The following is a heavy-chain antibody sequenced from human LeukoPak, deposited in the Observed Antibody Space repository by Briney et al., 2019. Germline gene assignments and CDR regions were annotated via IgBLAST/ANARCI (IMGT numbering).Heavy chain of an antibody. V-gene: IGHV1-69*04. D-gene: IGHD3-10*01. Sequence: GASVKVSCKASGYTFTGYYMHWVRQAPGQGLEWMGRIIPILGIANYAQKFQGRVTITADKSTSTAYMELSSLRSEDTAVYYCARANYGSVEGLVIEDAFDIWGQGTMVTVSS. CDR1: GYTFTGYY. CDR3: ARANYGSVEGLVIEDAFDI. J-gene: IGHJ3*02. CDR2: IIPILGIA.